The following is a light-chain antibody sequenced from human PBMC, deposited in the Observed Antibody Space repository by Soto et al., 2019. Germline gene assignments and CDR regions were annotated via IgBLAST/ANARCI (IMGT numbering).Light chain of an antibody. V-gene: IGKV3-20*01. Sequence: EIVLTQSPGTLSLSPGERATLSCRASQSVSSNSLAWFQLKPGQAPRLLIYGASSRATGIPDRFSGSGSGTDFTLTISRLEPEDFAVYYCQQYAGSPWTFGQGSKVEIK. CDR3: QQYAGSPWT. CDR1: QSVSSNS. CDR2: GAS. J-gene: IGKJ1*01.